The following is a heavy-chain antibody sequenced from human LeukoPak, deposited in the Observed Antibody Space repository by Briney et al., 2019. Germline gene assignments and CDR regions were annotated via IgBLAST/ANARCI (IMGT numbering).Heavy chain of an antibody. CDR1: GFTFSSYG. Sequence: PGGSLRLSCAASGFTFSSYGMHWVRQAPGKGLEWVAVIWYDGSNKYYADSVKGRFTISRDNSKNTLYLQMNSLRAEDTAVYYCAKEPYDSSGYIDYRGQGTLVTVSS. CDR2: IWYDGSNK. V-gene: IGHV3-33*06. J-gene: IGHJ4*02. D-gene: IGHD3-22*01. CDR3: AKEPYDSSGYIDY.